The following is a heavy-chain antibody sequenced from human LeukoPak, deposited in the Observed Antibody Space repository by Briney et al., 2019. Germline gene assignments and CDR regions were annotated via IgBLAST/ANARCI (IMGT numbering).Heavy chain of an antibody. J-gene: IGHJ4*02. V-gene: IGHV3-15*01. D-gene: IGHD2-15*01. CDR2: IKSKTDGGTT. CDR3: TTELSGYCSGGSCYQYYLDY. Sequence: GGSLRLSCAASGFTFSNAWMSWVRQAPGKGLEWVGRIKSKTDGGTTDYAAPVKGRFTISRDDSKNTLYLQMNSLKTEDTAVYYCTTELSGYCSGGSCYQYYLDYWGQGTLVTVSS. CDR1: GFTFSNAW.